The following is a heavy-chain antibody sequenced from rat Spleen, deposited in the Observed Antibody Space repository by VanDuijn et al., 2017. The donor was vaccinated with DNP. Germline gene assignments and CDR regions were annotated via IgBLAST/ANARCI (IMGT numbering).Heavy chain of an antibody. D-gene: IGHD1-5*01. V-gene: IGHV5-50*01. Sequence: EVQLVESGGGLVQPGSSLKLSCVASGFTFSRYNLHWIRQAPKKGLEWIALIFYDSSNTYYADSVKDRFTISRDNSKNTLYLEMNSLRSEDTAMYYCGRNIGSTPYTMDAWGQGTSVTVSS. J-gene: IGHJ4*01. CDR1: GFTFSRYN. CDR3: GRNIGSTPYTMDA. CDR2: IFYDSSNT.